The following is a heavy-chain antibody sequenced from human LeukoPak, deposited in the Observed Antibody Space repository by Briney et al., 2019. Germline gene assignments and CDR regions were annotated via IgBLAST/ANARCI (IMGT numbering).Heavy chain of an antibody. V-gene: IGHV3-30-3*01. CDR2: ISYDGSNK. D-gene: IGHD2-15*01. CDR1: GFTFSSYA. J-gene: IGHJ2*01. Sequence: GRSLRLSCAASGFTFSSYAMHWVRQAPGKGLEWVAVISYDGSNKYCADSVKGRFTISRDNSKNTLYLQMNSLRAEDTAVYYCARGPRFDIVVVVAADWYFDLWGRGTLVTVSS. CDR3: ARGPRFDIVVVVAADWYFDL.